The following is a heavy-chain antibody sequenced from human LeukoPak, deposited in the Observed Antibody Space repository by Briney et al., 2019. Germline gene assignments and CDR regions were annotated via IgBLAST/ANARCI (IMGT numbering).Heavy chain of an antibody. CDR1: GYSFANYW. Sequence: GESLKISCKGSGYSFANYWIAWVRQMPGKGLEWMGIIYPADSDTKYSPSFQGQVTISDDKSIKTAHPQWSGLKVSDTAMYYCARGTDYDILTGYFNRFDPWGQGTLVTVSS. V-gene: IGHV5-51*01. CDR3: ARGTDYDILTGYFNRFDP. J-gene: IGHJ5*02. D-gene: IGHD3-9*01. CDR2: IYPADSDT.